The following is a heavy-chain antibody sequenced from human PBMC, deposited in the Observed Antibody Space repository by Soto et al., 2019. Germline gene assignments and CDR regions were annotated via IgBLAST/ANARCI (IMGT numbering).Heavy chain of an antibody. CDR3: ARGTLAYCGGECYSYYLQH. D-gene: IGHD2-21*01. CDR2: IIPKLGSA. J-gene: IGHJ1*01. Sequence: GASVKVSCKASGGGNLRGYRTTWVRRAPGQGLEWMGGIIPKLGSANYAQNFQGRVTITADESTNTVYMELRSLRSEDTAVYYCARGTLAYCGGECYSYYLQHWGQGTLVTVSS. CDR1: GGGNLRGYR. V-gene: IGHV1-69*13.